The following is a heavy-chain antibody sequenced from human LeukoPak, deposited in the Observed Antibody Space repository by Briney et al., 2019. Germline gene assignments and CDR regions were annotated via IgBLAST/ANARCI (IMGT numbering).Heavy chain of an antibody. D-gene: IGHD3-22*01. CDR1: GSTFSSNY. J-gene: IGHJ4*02. Sequence: GGSLRLSCAASGSTFSSNYMSWVRQTPGKGLEWVSVIYSGGSTYYSDSVKGRFTISRDNSKNTLYLQMNSLRAEDTAVYYCAKDGYRYYYDSSGYYPTYYFDYWGQGTLVTVSS. CDR2: IYSGGST. V-gene: IGHV3-66*01. CDR3: AKDGYRYYYDSSGYYPTYYFDY.